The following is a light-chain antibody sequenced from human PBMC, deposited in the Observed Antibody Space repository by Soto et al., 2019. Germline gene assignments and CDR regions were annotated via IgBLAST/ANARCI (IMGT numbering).Light chain of an antibody. J-gene: IGKJ1*01. Sequence: IVLTQSPATLSLSPGERATLSCRASQSVGSFLAWYQQKPGQAPRLLVYDASNRATGIPARFSGSGSGTDFTLTISRLDPEDFAVYYCQQYGSSPWTFGQGTKVDIK. CDR2: DAS. V-gene: IGKV3-11*01. CDR1: QSVGSF. CDR3: QQYGSSPWT.